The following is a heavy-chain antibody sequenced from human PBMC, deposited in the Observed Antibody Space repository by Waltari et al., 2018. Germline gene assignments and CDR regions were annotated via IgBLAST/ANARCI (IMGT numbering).Heavy chain of an antibody. Sequence: QVFLVESGGGVVQPGDSLRLSCVSSGFTFNIYGMHWVRQAPGKGLEWVAFTRFDGINKHYADSVKGRFTIFRDNVKNTLYLQMNSLRREDSAMYYCAREDIVSETQWRGNQYRGNSGYDLWGQGTQVSVSS. CDR3: AREDIVSETQWRGNQYRGNSGYDL. J-gene: IGHJ4*01. CDR1: GFTFNIYG. CDR2: TRFDGINK. D-gene: IGHD5-12*01. V-gene: IGHV3-30*02.